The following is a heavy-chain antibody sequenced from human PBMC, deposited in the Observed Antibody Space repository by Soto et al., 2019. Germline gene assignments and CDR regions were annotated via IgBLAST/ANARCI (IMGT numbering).Heavy chain of an antibody. J-gene: IGHJ3*02. V-gene: IGHV2-5*02. Sequence: SGPTLVNPTQTLTLTCTVSGFSLTTTGMSVGWIRQPPGKALEWLALIWWDDDKRYSTSLKSRLTITRDISRNQVVLTMTNMDPADTATFYCASTSRYRAFDIWAQGTLVTVSS. CDR3: ASTSRYRAFDI. D-gene: IGHD3-9*01. CDR1: GFSLTTTGMS. CDR2: IWWDDDK.